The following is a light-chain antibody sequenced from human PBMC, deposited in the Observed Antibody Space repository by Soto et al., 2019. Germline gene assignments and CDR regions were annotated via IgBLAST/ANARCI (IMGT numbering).Light chain of an antibody. V-gene: IGKV3-20*01. CDR3: QQYGSSPPT. J-gene: IGKJ1*01. CDR2: GAS. Sequence: EIVLTQSPGTLSLSPGERVTLSCRASQSISSSYLAWYQRKPGQAPRLLMYGASSRATGIPDRFSGSGSGTDFTLTISRLEPEDFAVYHGQQYGSSPPTFGQGTKVEIK. CDR1: QSISSSY.